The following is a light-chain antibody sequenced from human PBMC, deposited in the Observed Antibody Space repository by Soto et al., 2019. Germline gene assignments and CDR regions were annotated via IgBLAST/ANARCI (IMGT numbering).Light chain of an antibody. V-gene: IGKV3-15*01. Sequence: EVVMTQSPATLSVSPGERATLSCRASQRVNANLAWYQQKPGQAPRLLIHGASNRATGIPARFSGSGFGTEFILTISSLESEDFAVYYCQQYNKWLWTFGQGTKVEI. CDR2: GAS. CDR1: QRVNAN. J-gene: IGKJ1*01. CDR3: QQYNKWLWT.